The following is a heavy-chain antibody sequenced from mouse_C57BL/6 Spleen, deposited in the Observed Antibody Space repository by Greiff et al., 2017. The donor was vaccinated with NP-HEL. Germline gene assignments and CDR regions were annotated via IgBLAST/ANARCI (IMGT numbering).Heavy chain of an antibody. CDR3: ARKDNYPYAMVY. J-gene: IGHJ4*01. CDR2: SYPRSGNT. CDR1: GYTFTSYG. D-gene: IGHD1-3*01. Sequence: VQLQQSGAELARPGASVKLSCKASGYTFTSYGISWVKQRTGQGLEWIGESYPRSGNTYYNEKFKGKATLTADKSSSTAYMELRSLTSEDSAVYFCARKDNYPYAMVYWGQGTSVTVSS. V-gene: IGHV1-81*01.